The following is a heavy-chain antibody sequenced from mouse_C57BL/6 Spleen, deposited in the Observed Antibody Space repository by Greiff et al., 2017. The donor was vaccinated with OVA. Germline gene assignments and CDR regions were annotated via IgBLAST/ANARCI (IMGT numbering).Heavy chain of an antibody. J-gene: IGHJ4*01. Sequence: VQLQQSGPELVKPGASVKISCKASGYSFTDYNMNWVKQSNGKSLEWIGVINPNYGTTSYNQKFKGKATLTVDQSSSTAYMQLNSLTSEDSAVYYGASKDYDENYYAMDYWGQGTSVTVSS. CDR3: ASKDYDENYYAMDY. D-gene: IGHD2-4*01. CDR1: GYSFTDYN. CDR2: INPNYGTT. V-gene: IGHV1-39*01.